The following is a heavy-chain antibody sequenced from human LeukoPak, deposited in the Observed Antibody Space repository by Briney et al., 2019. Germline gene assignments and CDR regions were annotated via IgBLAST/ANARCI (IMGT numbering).Heavy chain of an antibody. D-gene: IGHD3-22*01. Sequence: GGSLRLSCAASGFTFSSYAMSWVRQAPGKGLEWVSAISGSGGSTYYADSVKGRSTISRDNSKNTLYLQMNSLRAEDTAVYYCAKDDGGYYYFGPDAFDIWGQGTMVTVSS. V-gene: IGHV3-23*01. CDR3: AKDDGGYYYFGPDAFDI. CDR1: GFTFSSYA. J-gene: IGHJ3*02. CDR2: ISGSGGST.